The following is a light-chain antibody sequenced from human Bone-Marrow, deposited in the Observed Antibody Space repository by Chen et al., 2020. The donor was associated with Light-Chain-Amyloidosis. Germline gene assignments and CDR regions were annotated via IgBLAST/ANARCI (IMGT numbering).Light chain of an antibody. CDR1: RRSIATNY. J-gene: IGLJ3*02. CDR2: DDD. V-gene: IGLV6-57*01. CDR3: QSYQGSSQGV. Sequence: FLLTQPHSVTSSPGKTVVISYNSSRRSIATNYGQWYQQRPGSSPTTVIYDDDQRPSGVPDRFSVSIYRSSNSASLTSSGLKTEDEADYYCQSYQGSSQGVFGGETKLTVL.